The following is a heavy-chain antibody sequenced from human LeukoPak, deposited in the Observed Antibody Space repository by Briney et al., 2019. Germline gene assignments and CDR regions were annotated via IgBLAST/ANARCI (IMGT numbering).Heavy chain of an antibody. J-gene: IGHJ4*02. CDR2: TYYWSKWYN. D-gene: IGHD1-26*01. CDR1: GDSVSSNSAA. V-gene: IGHV6-1*01. CDR3: AWGWDSFDY. Sequence: QTVSLTCAISGDSVSSNSAAWNWIRQSPSRGLEWVGRTYYWSKWYNDYALSVKGRITINPDTSKNQFSLQLNSVTPEDTAVYYCAWGWDSFDYWGQGTLVNGSS.